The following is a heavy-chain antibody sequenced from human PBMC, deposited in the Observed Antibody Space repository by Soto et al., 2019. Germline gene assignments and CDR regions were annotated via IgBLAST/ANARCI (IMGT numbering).Heavy chain of an antibody. D-gene: IGHD2-21*02. CDR1: GFSLSTTGVG. J-gene: IGHJ6*02. CDR3: VQSRCGGDCLQSYSSHSYYGLDV. CDR2: IYWDDDK. Sequence: QITLKESGPTLVKPTQTLTLTCTFSGFSLSTTGVGVGWIRQPPGKALEWLALIYWDDDKRFNPSLRSRLTITKDTSKNQVVLTMTNMHLVDTATYYCVQSRCGGDCLQSYSSHSYYGLDVWGQGTTVTVSS. V-gene: IGHV2-5*02.